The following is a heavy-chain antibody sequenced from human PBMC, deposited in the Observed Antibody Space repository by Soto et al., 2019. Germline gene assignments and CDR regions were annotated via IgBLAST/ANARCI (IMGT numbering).Heavy chain of an antibody. Sequence: QVQLQESGPGLVKPSETLSLTCTVSGDSVSSNLYYWSWIRQPPGKGLGWIAYIYYSGSTNYNPSLKSRVTISLDTSKNQFSLKLNSVTAADSAVYYCARHSGWFDPWGQGTLVTVSS. V-gene: IGHV4-61*01. J-gene: IGHJ5*02. CDR1: GDSVSSNLYY. CDR2: IYYSGST. D-gene: IGHD7-27*01. CDR3: ARHSGWFDP.